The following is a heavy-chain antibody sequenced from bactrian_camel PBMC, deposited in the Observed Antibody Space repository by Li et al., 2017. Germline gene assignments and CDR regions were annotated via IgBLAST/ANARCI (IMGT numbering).Heavy chain of an antibody. Sequence: VQLVESGGGSVQAGGNLTLSCTTSRKVYIRSCMGWFRQAPGKEREGVAAISTTGRNPTYVDSVKGRFTISQDKAKNAMYLQMNSLKAEDTAAYSCAAFGGGDCPISGYEGQGTQVTVS. V-gene: IGHV3S53*01. CDR1: RKVYIRSC. J-gene: IGHJ4*01. D-gene: IGHD2*01. CDR2: ISTTGRNP.